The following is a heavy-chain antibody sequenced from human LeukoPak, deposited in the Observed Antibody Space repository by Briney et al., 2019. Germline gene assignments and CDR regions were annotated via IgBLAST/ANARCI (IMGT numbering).Heavy chain of an antibody. CDR3: AIGGRDGYCLCH. J-gene: IGHJ4*02. D-gene: IGHD5-24*01. Sequence: PRRSLCPSCTLSGVTPSSSYTSWGRHTPQRGLEWVSVMHGSGTTYYADTVPGRLTISRDSSQNTVNLQMNSLRAEDTAVYYCAIGGRDGYCLCHWGEGTLVVVS. V-gene: IGHV3-66*01. CDR1: GVTPSSSY. CDR2: MHGSGTT.